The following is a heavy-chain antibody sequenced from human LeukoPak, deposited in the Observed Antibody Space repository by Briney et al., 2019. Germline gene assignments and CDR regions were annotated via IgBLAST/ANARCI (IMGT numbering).Heavy chain of an antibody. CDR3: ARDQKSSKDTAIVTYYYYGMDV. J-gene: IGHJ6*04. Sequence: GGSLRLSCAASGFTFSSYWMHWVRQAPGKGLVWVSRINSDGSSTSYADSVKGRFTISRDNAKNTLYLQMNSLRAEDTAVYYCARDQKSSKDTAIVTYYYYGMDVWGKGTTVTVSS. CDR2: INSDGSST. V-gene: IGHV3-74*01. D-gene: IGHD5-18*01. CDR1: GFTFSSYW.